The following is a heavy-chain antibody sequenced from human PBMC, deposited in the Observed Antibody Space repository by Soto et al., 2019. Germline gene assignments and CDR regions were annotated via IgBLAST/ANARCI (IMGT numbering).Heavy chain of an antibody. J-gene: IGHJ6*03. Sequence: QVQLQESGPGLVKPSGTLSLTCAVSSGSISSSNWWSWVRQPPGKGLEWIGEIHHSGSTNYNPSLKSRVTVSVDKSKNQFSLKLSSVTAADTAVYYCARLSAAAGAFRPYYYYMDVWGKGTTVTVSS. V-gene: IGHV4-4*02. CDR3: ARLSAAAGAFRPYYYYMDV. D-gene: IGHD6-13*01. CDR1: SGSISSSNW. CDR2: IHHSGST.